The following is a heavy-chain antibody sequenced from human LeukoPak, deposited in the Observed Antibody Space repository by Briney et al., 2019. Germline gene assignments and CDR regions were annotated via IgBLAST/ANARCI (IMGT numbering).Heavy chain of an antibody. CDR3: AKPEGWCSGWYGPYYFDY. V-gene: IGHV3-23*01. CDR1: GFTFTDYY. J-gene: IGHJ4*02. Sequence: PGGSLRLSCAASGFTFTDYYMSWIRQAPGKGLEWVSAINSGGSTQYADSVKGRFTISRDNSKNTLYLQMNSLRAEDTALYYCAKPEGWCSGWYGPYYFDYWGQGTLVTVSS. D-gene: IGHD6-19*01. CDR2: INSGGST.